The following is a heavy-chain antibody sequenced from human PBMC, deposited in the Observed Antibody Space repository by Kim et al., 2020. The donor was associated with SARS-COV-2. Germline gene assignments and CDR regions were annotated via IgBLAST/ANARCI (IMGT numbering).Heavy chain of an antibody. J-gene: IGHJ6*02. V-gene: IGHV1-18*01. CDR3: AREKAPRDYYGMDV. D-gene: IGHD3-10*01. Sequence: AQKRQGRVTMTTDPSTSTAYMELRSLRSDDTAVYYCAREKAPRDYYGMDVWGQGTTVTVSS.